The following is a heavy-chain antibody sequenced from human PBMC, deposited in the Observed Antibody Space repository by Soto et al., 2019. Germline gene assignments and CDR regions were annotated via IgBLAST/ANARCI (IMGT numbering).Heavy chain of an antibody. Sequence: GASVKVSCKASGGTFSSYAISWVRQAPGQGLEWMGGIIPIFGTANYAQKFQGRVTITADESTSTAYMELSSLRSEDTAVYYCARGKKYYDILTGYYPHDYWGQGALVTVSS. V-gene: IGHV1-69*13. CDR2: IIPIFGTA. CDR1: GGTFSSYA. J-gene: IGHJ4*02. CDR3: ARGKKYYDILTGYYPHDY. D-gene: IGHD3-9*01.